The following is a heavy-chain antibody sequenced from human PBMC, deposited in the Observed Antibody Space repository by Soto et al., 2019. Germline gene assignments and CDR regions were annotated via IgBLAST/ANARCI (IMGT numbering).Heavy chain of an antibody. Sequence: QVQLVQSGAEVKKPGSSVKVSCKASGGTSRSLSITWVRQAPGQGLEWMGGITPLFGIPNYPQKFQGRLTITADKSTGTAYLELSSLRSEDTAMNYCARDTHSAGGWFDTWGRGTLVTVSS. V-gene: IGHV1-69*17. CDR3: ARDTHSAGGWFDT. J-gene: IGHJ5*02. D-gene: IGHD2-15*01. CDR1: GGTSRSLS. CDR2: ITPLFGIP.